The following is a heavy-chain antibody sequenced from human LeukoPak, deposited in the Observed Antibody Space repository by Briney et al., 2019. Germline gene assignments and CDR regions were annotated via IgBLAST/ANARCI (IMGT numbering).Heavy chain of an antibody. Sequence: GGSLRLSCAASGFTFSSYWMSWVRQAPGKGLEWVANIKQDGSEKYYVDSVKGRFTISRDNAKNSLYLQMNSLRAEDTAVYYCLPGYSPDAFDIWGQGTMVTVSS. CDR2: IKQDGSEK. J-gene: IGHJ3*02. D-gene: IGHD5-12*01. CDR3: LPGYSPDAFDI. CDR1: GFTFSSYW. V-gene: IGHV3-7*01.